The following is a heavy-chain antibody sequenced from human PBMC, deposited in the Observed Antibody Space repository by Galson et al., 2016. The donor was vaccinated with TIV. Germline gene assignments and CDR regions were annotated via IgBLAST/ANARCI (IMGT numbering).Heavy chain of an antibody. CDR1: GFSFSTYA. D-gene: IGHD2-21*01. V-gene: IGHV3-23*05. CDR2: INTNGFG. J-gene: IGHJ4*02. Sequence: SLRLSCAASGFSFSTYAMTWVRQAPGKGLEWVSSINTNGFGYYADPVKGRFTISRDDSKNTFYLQLNSLRVEDTAVYYCARGSDCFDWGQGTLVTV. CDR3: ARGSDCFD.